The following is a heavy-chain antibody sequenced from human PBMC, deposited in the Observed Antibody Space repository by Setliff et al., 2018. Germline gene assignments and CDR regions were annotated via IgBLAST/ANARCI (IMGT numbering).Heavy chain of an antibody. D-gene: IGHD3-10*01. CDR2: IYHSGSS. CDR1: GGSISSRSYY. CDR3: AASRAYTGAVEEWFLPKTFDF. J-gene: IGHJ4*02. V-gene: IGHV4-39*07. Sequence: SETLSLTCTVSGGSISSRSYYWGWIRQPPGKGLEWIGSIYHSGSSYYNPSLRSRVTISVDTSKNQFSLKLSSVTAADAALYYCAASRAYTGAVEEWFLPKTFDFWGQGSPVTVSS.